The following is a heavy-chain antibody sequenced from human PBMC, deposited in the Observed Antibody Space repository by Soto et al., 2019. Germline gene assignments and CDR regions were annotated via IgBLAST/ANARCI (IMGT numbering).Heavy chain of an antibody. CDR1: GGSFSGYY. V-gene: IGHV4-34*01. D-gene: IGHD5-12*01. J-gene: IGHJ4*02. Sequence: PSETLSLTCAVYGGSFSGYYWSWIRQPPGKGLEWIGEINHSGSTNYNPSLKSRVAISVDTSKNQFSLKLSSVTAADTAVYYCTRGSWQPRFAYRGQGTLVTVSS. CDR2: INHSGST. CDR3: TRGSWQPRFAY.